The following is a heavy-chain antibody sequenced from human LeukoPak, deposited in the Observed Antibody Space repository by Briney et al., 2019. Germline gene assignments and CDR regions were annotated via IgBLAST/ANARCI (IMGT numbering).Heavy chain of an antibody. D-gene: IGHD1-14*01. CDR3: ARAGYNAYMDV. V-gene: IGHV3-7*01. J-gene: IGHJ6*03. Sequence: GGSLRPSCAASGFTFSSYWMSWVRQAPGKGLEWVANIKQDGSEKYYVDSVKGRFTISRDSAKNSLYLQMNSLRAEDTAVYYCARAGYNAYMDVWGKGTTVTVSS. CDR2: IKQDGSEK. CDR1: GFTFSSYW.